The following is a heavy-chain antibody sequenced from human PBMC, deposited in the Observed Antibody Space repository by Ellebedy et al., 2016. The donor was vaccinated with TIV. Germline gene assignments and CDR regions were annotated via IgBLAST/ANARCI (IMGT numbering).Heavy chain of an antibody. CDR2: IIPIFGTP. J-gene: IGHJ6*02. D-gene: IGHD5-12*01. CDR3: AREGVGYQYSGYWYYAMDV. CDR1: RGTFSSHA. V-gene: IGHV1-69*13. Sequence: ASVKVSXKVSRGTFSSHAISWVRQAPGQGLEWMGGIIPIFGTPNYAQKFQGRVTITADESSSTAYLELGSLRSEDTAVYYCAREGVGYQYSGYWYYAMDVWGQGTTVTVSS.